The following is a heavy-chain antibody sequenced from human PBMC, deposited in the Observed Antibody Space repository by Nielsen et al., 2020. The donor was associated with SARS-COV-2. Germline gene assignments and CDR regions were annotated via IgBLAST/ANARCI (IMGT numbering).Heavy chain of an antibody. V-gene: IGHV3-30*18. J-gene: IGHJ6*02. CDR3: AKDSRTSGYYNIGYYYYGMDV. D-gene: IGHD3-22*01. CDR2: ISYDGSNK. CDR1: GFPFSKYA. Sequence: GESLKISCAASGFPFSKYALHWVRQAPGKGLEWLALISYDGSNKYYADSVKGQFTISRDNSKNTLYLQFNSLSAEDTAVYYCAKDSRTSGYYNIGYYYYGMDVWGQGTTVAVSS.